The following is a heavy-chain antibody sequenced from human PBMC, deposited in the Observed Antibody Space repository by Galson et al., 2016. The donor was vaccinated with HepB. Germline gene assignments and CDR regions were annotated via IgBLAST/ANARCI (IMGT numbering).Heavy chain of an antibody. J-gene: IGHJ6*02. Sequence: SVKVSCKASGYSFNSYGLNWVRQAPGQGLEWMGWSNTNTGNPTYAQGFTGRFVFSLDSSVSTAYLQISSLKAEDTAAYYCARVWRGGVIDTFYYYYYGMDVWGQGTTVTVSS. CDR1: GYSFNSYG. V-gene: IGHV7-4-1*02. CDR2: SNTNTGNP. CDR3: ARVWRGGVIDTFYYYYYGMDV. D-gene: IGHD3-16*02.